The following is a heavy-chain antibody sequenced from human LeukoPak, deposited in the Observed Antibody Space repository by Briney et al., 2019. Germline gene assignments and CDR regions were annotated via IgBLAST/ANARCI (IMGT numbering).Heavy chain of an antibody. V-gene: IGHV3-30*03. J-gene: IGHJ4*02. CDR1: GFMFSNYW. CDR2: ISYDGSNK. Sequence: GSLRLSCAASGFMFSNYWMNWVRQAPGKGLEWVAVISYDGSNKYYADSVKGRFTISRDNSKNTLYLQMNSLRAEDTAVYYCARGGFGELLTLGFDYWGQGTLVTVSS. CDR3: ARGGFGELLTLGFDY. D-gene: IGHD3-10*01.